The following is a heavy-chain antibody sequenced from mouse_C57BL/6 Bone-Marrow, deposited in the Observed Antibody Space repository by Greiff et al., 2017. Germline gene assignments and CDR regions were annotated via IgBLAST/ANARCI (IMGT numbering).Heavy chain of an antibody. V-gene: IGHV1-55*01. CDR1: GYTFTSYW. Sequence: QVQLQQPGAELVKPGASVKMSCKASGYTFTSYWITWVKQRPGQGLEWIGDIYPTSGRTNHNETFKSKAILTVDTSSNTAYMQLSSLTSEDSAVFYCARSGPLGRSFDYWGQGTTLTVSS. J-gene: IGHJ2*01. D-gene: IGHD4-1*01. CDR3: ARSGPLGRSFDY. CDR2: IYPTSGRT.